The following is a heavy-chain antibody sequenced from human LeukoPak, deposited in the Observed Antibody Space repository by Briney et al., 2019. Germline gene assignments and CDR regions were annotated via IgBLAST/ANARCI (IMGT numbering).Heavy chain of an antibody. V-gene: IGHV3-49*04. CDR2: IRGRVYGATT. J-gene: IGHJ4*02. CDR1: GFIFGDYA. Sequence: GRSLRLSCTTSGFIFGDYAMSWVRQAPGKGVEWVSLIRGRVYGATTEYAASVKGRFAMSRDDSKSIAYLQMNSLKSEDTAMYYCSRERAGVFQYWGQGILVTVSS. CDR3: SRERAGVFQY.